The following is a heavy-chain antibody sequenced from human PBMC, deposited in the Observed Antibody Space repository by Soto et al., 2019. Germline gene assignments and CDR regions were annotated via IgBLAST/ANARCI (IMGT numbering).Heavy chain of an antibody. CDR3: ARASLQYDYGGDSQVGYFGLAV. J-gene: IGHJ6*01. CDR1: GFTFRNYW. Sequence: GGSLRLSCTASGFTFRNYWMSWVRQAPGKGLEWVANIKQDGSEKYFVDSVKGRFTISRDNAKNSLYLQMNSLRAEHTDVYYCARASLQYDYGGDSQVGYFGLAVWGQGTTVTVSP. V-gene: IGHV3-7*01. CDR2: IKQDGSEK. D-gene: IGHD4-17*01.